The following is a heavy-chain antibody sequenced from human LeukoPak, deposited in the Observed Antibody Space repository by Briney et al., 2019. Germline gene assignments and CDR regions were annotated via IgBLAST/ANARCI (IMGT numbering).Heavy chain of an antibody. CDR2: INHSGST. J-gene: IGHJ5*02. Sequence: SETLSLTCVVYGGSFSGYYWSWIRKPPGKGLEWIGEINHSGSTNYNPSLKSRLTITVDTSKNQFSLKLISVTAADTAVYYGARGQGATAPKVGKNWFDPWGQGTRVIVSS. V-gene: IGHV4-34*01. CDR1: GGSFSGYY. D-gene: IGHD1-26*01. CDR3: ARGQGATAPKVGKNWFDP.